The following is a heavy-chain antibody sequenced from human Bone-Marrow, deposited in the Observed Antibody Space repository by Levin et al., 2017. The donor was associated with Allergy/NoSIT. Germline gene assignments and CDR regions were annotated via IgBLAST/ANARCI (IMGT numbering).Heavy chain of an antibody. CDR1: GFPVSDNY. D-gene: IGHD5/OR15-5a*01. CDR3: AKGGGLRRVGDWFDP. V-gene: IGHV3-66*01. CDR2: IYPGGTT. Sequence: GSVKVSCAASGFPVSDNYVTWIRQTPEKGLEWVGYIYPGGTTFSADSVKGRFTISRVNSKNTVYLQMNSLRVEDTAVYYCAKGGGLRRVGDWFDPWGQGTLVTVSS. J-gene: IGHJ5*02.